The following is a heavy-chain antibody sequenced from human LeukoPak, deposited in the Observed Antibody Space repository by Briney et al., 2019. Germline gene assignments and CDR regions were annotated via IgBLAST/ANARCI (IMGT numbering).Heavy chain of an antibody. V-gene: IGHV5-51*01. D-gene: IGHD3-10*01. CDR1: GYNFATYW. J-gene: IGHJ6*02. Sequence: GESLKISCKASGYNFATYWIGWVRQMSGKGLEWMGIICPADSDTRYSPSLQGQVTISADKSIGTAYLQWTSLQASDTAMYYCARKYYYGSGSPSYGMDVWGQGTTVTVSS. CDR3: ARKYYYGSGSPSYGMDV. CDR2: ICPADSDT.